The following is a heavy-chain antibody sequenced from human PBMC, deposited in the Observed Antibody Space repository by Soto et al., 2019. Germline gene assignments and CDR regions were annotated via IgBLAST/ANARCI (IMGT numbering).Heavy chain of an antibody. V-gene: IGHV3-33*01. CDR3: ARDTRRGYSSGWYSDY. CDR1: GFTFSSYG. J-gene: IGHJ4*02. D-gene: IGHD6-19*01. Sequence: QVQRVESGGGVVPLGRSLRLACAASGFTFSSYGMHWVRQAPGKGLEWVAVIWYDGSNKYYADSVKGRFTISRDNSKNTLYLKMTSLRSEDTAVYYCARDTRRGYSSGWYSDYWGQGTLVTVSS. CDR2: IWYDGSNK.